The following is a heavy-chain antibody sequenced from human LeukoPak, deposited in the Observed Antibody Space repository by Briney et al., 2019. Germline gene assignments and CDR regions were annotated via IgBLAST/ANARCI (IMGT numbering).Heavy chain of an antibody. J-gene: IGHJ4*02. CDR2: ISSTSSYI. CDR3: AREGDYYDSSGYYYFDY. V-gene: IGHV3-21*01. CDR1: AFTFSSYS. Sequence: GGSLRLSCAASAFTFSSYSMNWVRQAPGKGLEWVSSISSTSSYIYYADSVKGRFTISRDNAKNSLYLHVHSLRVEDTAVYYCAREGDYYDSSGYYYFDYWGQGTLVTVSS. D-gene: IGHD3-22*01.